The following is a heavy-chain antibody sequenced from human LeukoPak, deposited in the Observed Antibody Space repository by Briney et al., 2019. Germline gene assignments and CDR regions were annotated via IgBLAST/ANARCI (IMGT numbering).Heavy chain of an antibody. CDR1: GGTFSSYA. CDR2: IIPIFGTA. CDR3: ARGWTDIVVVPAALDAFDI. Sequence: SVKVSCKASGGTFSSYAISWVRQAPGQGLEWMGGIIPIFGTANYAQKFQGRVTITADESTSTAYMEPSSLRSEDTAVYYCARGWTDIVVVPAALDAFDIWGQGTMVTVSS. V-gene: IGHV1-69*13. D-gene: IGHD2-2*01. J-gene: IGHJ3*02.